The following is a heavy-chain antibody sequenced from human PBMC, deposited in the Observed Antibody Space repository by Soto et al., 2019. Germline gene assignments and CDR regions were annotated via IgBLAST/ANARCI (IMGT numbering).Heavy chain of an antibody. D-gene: IGHD2-21*02. CDR2: IYHSGRT. J-gene: IGHJ4*02. CDR3: ARQRTTVVTQAYFDY. CDR1: GVSFSDHY. V-gene: IGHV4-34*01. Sequence: SETLSLTCSVYGVSFSDHYWSWIRQPPGKGLEWIGSIYHSGRTYYNPSLKSRVSISIDTSKNQFSLKLSSVTAADTALYYCARQRTTVVTQAYFDYWGQGALVTVSS.